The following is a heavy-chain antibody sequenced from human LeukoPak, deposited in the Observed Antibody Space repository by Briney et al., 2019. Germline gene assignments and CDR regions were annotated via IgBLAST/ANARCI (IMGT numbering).Heavy chain of an antibody. CDR2: ISGSGGST. V-gene: IGHV3-23*01. CDR3: AKEVGDYGDYGPDAFDI. CDR1: GFTFSSYA. D-gene: IGHD4-17*01. Sequence: GGSLRLSCAASGFTFSSYAMSWVRQAPGKGLEWVPAISGSGGSTYYADSVKGRFTISRDNSKNTLYLQMNSLRAEDTAVYYCAKEVGDYGDYGPDAFDIWGQGTMVTVSS. J-gene: IGHJ3*02.